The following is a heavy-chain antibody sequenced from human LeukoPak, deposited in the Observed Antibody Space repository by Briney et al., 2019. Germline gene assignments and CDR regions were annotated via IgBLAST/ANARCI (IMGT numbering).Heavy chain of an antibody. CDR2: IYHSGST. V-gene: IGHV4-30-2*01. CDR1: GGSISSGGYY. Sequence: SSQTLSLTCTVSGGSISSGGYYWSWIRQPPGKGLEWIGYIYHSGSTYYNPSLKSRVTISVDRSKNQFSLKLSSVTAADTAVYYCARQITHDYGDYGIFDYWGQGTLVTVSS. D-gene: IGHD4-17*01. CDR3: ARQITHDYGDYGIFDY. J-gene: IGHJ4*02.